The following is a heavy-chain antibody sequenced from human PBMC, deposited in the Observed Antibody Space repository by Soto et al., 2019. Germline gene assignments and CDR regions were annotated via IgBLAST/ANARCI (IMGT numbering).Heavy chain of an antibody. CDR2: IYYSGST. CDR3: ASGQQLVRNY. Sequence: SETLSLTCTVSGGSISSYYWSWIRQPPGKGLEWIGYIYYSGSTYYNPSLKSRVTISVDTSKNQFSLKLSSVTAADTAVYYCASGQQLVRNYWGQGTLVTVSS. D-gene: IGHD6-13*01. CDR1: GGSISSYY. V-gene: IGHV4-30-4*01. J-gene: IGHJ4*02.